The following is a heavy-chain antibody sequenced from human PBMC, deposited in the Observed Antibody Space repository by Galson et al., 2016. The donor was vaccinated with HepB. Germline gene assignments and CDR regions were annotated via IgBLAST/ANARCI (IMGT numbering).Heavy chain of an antibody. Sequence: SLRLSCAASGFSFSTSWMTWVRQAPGKGLEWVANIKTDGSVTNYVGSVKGRFTISRDNSNDTVYLQMNRLRAEDTAVYFCARAYDNSGYYPTFDFRGQGTLVTVSS. V-gene: IGHV3-7*01. CDR3: ARAYDNSGYYPTFDF. J-gene: IGHJ4*02. CDR2: IKTDGSVT. CDR1: GFSFSTSW. D-gene: IGHD3-22*01.